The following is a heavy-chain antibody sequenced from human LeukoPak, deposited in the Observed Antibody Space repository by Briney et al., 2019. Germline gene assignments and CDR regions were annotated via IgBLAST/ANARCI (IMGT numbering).Heavy chain of an antibody. CDR2: IKEDGSLR. D-gene: IGHD1-7*01. CDR3: ARDWNFYFDY. CDR1: GFTFTTYW. V-gene: IGHV3-7*01. J-gene: IGHJ4*02. Sequence: PGGSLRLSCAASGFTFTTYWMTWVRQAPGKGLEWVANIKEDGSLRFYAGSVKGRFTISRDNAKNSVYLEMNSLRVEDTAVYYCARDWNFYFDYWGQGALVTVS.